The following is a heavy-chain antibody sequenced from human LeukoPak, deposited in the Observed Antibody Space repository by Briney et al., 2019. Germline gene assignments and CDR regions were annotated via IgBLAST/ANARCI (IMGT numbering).Heavy chain of an antibody. J-gene: IGHJ4*02. V-gene: IGHV1-18*01. CDR1: GYTFTSYG. CDR3: ARDRGSRYYYDSSGYYDY. D-gene: IGHD3-22*01. Sequence: WASVKVSCKASGYTFTSYGISWVRQAPGQGLEWMGWISAYNGNTNYAQKLQGRVTMTTDTSTSTAYMELRSLRSDDTAVYYCARDRGSRYYYDSSGYYDYWGQGTLVTVSS. CDR2: ISAYNGNT.